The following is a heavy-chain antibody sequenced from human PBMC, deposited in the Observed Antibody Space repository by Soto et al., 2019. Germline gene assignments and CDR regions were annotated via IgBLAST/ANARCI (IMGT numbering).Heavy chain of an antibody. J-gene: IGHJ4*02. Sequence: ASVKVSCQASGYSFTSLDINWVRQTAGQGLEWMGWMEPSTGRTGYAQKFQGRVTMTRDTSINTAYMELTTLTSDDTAFYYCARGVSAGVDYWGQGTLVTGSS. V-gene: IGHV1-8*01. CDR1: GYSFTSLD. CDR3: ARGVSAGVDY. D-gene: IGHD1-26*01. CDR2: MEPSTGRT.